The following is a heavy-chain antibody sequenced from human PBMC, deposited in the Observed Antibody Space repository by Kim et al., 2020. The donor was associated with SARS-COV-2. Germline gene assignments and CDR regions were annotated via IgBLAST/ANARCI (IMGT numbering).Heavy chain of an antibody. J-gene: IGHJ4*02. Sequence: GGSLRLSCAASGFTFSDYYMSWIRQAPGKGLEWVSYISSSSYTNYADSVKGRFTISRDNAKNSLYLQMNSLRAEDTAVYYCAREGYGSGTMFDYWGQGTLVTVSS. CDR3: AREGYGSGTMFDY. V-gene: IGHV3-11*06. D-gene: IGHD3-10*01. CDR1: GFTFSDYY. CDR2: ISSSSYT.